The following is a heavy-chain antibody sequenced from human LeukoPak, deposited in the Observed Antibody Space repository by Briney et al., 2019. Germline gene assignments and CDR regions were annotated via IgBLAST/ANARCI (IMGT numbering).Heavy chain of an antibody. Sequence: GGSLRLSCAASAFTFSSYSMNWVRQAPGKGLEWVSYIRDSSSTIYYADSVKGRFTISRDNAKNSLYLQMNSLRDDDTAVYYCARGREFSVWGQGTPVTVSS. CDR1: AFTFSSYS. D-gene: IGHD3-10*01. CDR3: ARGREFSV. J-gene: IGHJ4*02. V-gene: IGHV3-48*02. CDR2: IRDSSSTI.